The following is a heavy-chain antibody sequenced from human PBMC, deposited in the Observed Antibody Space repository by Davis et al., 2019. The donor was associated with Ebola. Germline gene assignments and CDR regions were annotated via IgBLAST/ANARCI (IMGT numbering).Heavy chain of an antibody. J-gene: IGHJ4*02. CDR1: GGTFSSYG. CDR2: ISAYNGNT. V-gene: IGHV1-18*01. D-gene: IGHD2-2*01. CDR3: ARGRGRVRWNCSSTSCYVPPGY. Sequence: ASVKVSCKASGGTFSSYGISWVRQAPGQGLEWMGWISAYNGNTNYAQKLQGRVTMTTDTSTSTAYVELSSLRSEDTAVYYCARGRGRVRWNCSSTSCYVPPGYWGQGTLVTVSS.